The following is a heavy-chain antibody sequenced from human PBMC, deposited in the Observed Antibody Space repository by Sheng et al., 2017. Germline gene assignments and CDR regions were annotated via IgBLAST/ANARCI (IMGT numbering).Heavy chain of an antibody. CDR3: TRSRGVMVFDY. D-gene: IGHD2-8*01. J-gene: IGHJ4*02. CDR1: GFTLNNYW. CDR2: ISSDGSST. Sequence: EMQLVESGGGLVQPGGSLRLSCAASGFTLNNYWMHWVRQAPGKGLVWVSCISSDGSSTRYADSVEGRFTISRDIASNTLYLQMNSLRADDTAVYYCTRSRGVMVFDYWGQETLVTVSS. V-gene: IGHV3-74*01.